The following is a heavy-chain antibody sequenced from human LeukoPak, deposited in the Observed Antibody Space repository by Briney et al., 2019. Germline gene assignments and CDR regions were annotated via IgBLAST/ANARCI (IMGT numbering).Heavy chain of an antibody. J-gene: IGHJ4*02. Sequence: PGGSLRLSCAASGFTFSNNGMHWVRQTPGKGLEWVAFTRYDESKTFYGDSVRGRFTISRDNSKNTLYLQMNILTTDDSAVYYCAKARYSGSPALDFWGQGTLVTVSS. CDR2: TRYDESKT. D-gene: IGHD1-26*01. CDR3: AKARYSGSPALDF. CDR1: GFTFSNNG. V-gene: IGHV3-30*02.